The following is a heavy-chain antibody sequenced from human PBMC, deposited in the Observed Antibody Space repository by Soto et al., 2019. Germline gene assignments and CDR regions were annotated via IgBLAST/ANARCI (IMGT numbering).Heavy chain of an antibody. CDR3: GRVPK. J-gene: IGHJ1*01. CDR1: LGSFSFQA. CDR2: IIPIFHTT. V-gene: IGHV1-69*01. Sequence: ASVXVSFKSSLGSFSFQAFSCVRQAPGRGLEWMGGIIPIFHTTNYARKFQGRLTITADESTSTASMELTSLTSADTAVYYCGRVPKWGQGTQV.